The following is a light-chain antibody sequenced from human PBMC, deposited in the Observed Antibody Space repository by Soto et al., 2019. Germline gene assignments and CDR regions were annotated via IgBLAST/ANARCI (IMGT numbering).Light chain of an antibody. CDR2: TTS. V-gene: IGKV1-39*01. CDR3: QQHYNTPRT. CDR1: QPISDY. Sequence: DIQMTQSPSTLSASVGDRVTITCRTSQPISDYLNWYQQKPEKAPTLLIYTTSNLQSGVPSRFSGSGSATHFTLTISSLQPEDFATYYCQQHYNTPRTFGQGTKVDIK. J-gene: IGKJ1*01.